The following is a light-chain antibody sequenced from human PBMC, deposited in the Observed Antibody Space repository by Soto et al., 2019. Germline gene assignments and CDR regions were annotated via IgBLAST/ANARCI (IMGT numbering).Light chain of an antibody. Sequence: EIVLTQSPGTLSLSPGDRATLSCRASQTVSSNYLAWYQQKPGQAPRLLIHGASSRATGIPDRFSGRGSGTDFILTISGLEPEDFAVYYCQQYGSSPSTFGPGTKVDI. CDR3: QQYGSSPST. J-gene: IGKJ3*01. V-gene: IGKV3-20*01. CDR2: GAS. CDR1: QTVSSNY.